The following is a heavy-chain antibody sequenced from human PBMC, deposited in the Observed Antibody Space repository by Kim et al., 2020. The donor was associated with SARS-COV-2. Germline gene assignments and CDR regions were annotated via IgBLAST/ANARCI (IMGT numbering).Heavy chain of an antibody. CDR1: GFTFSSYS. Sequence: GGSLRLSCAASGFTFSSYSMNWVRQAPGKGLEWVSSISSSSSYIYYADSVKGRFTISRDNAKNSLYLQMNSLRAEDTAVYYCARDANWNYPYFDYWGQGTLVTVSS. V-gene: IGHV3-21*01. J-gene: IGHJ4*02. CDR2: ISSSSSYI. CDR3: ARDANWNYPYFDY. D-gene: IGHD1-7*01.